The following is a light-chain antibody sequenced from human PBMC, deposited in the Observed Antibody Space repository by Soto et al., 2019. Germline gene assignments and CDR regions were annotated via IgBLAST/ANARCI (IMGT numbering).Light chain of an antibody. V-gene: IGLV2-8*01. CDR2: EVT. J-gene: IGLJ3*02. CDR1: SSDVGAYDC. Sequence: QSALSQPPSASGSPGQSVTISCTGTSSDVGAYDCVSWYQQYPGKAPKLMIYEVTKRPSGVPDRFSGSKSGNTASLTVSGLQAEDEADYYCSSYAGSNNFVVFGGGTKLTVL. CDR3: SSYAGSNNFVV.